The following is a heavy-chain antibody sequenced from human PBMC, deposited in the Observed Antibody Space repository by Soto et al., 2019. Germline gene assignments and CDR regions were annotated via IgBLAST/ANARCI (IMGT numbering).Heavy chain of an antibody. CDR2: IYYSGST. CDR1: GGPISSSSYY. Sequence: SETLSLTCTVSGGPISSSSYYWGWIRQPPGKGLEWIGGIYYSGSTYYNPSLKSRVTISVDTSKNQFSLKLSSVTAADTAVYYCARRWGFWSGYPPHYYYYGMDVWGQGTTVTVSS. D-gene: IGHD3-3*01. CDR3: ARRWGFWSGYPPHYYYYGMDV. J-gene: IGHJ6*02. V-gene: IGHV4-39*01.